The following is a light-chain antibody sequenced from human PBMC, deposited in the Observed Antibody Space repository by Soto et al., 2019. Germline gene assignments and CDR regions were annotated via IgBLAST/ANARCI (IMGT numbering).Light chain of an antibody. V-gene: IGKV2-28*01. Sequence: EIVMTQSPLSLPVTPGEPASISCRSSQSLLQSNGDNYLDWYLQKPGQSPQLLIYLGFNRASGVTDRFSGSGSGTDFTLKISRVEAEDVGVYYCIQALQTPYTFGQGTKLEIK. CDR3: IQALQTPYT. CDR2: LGF. J-gene: IGKJ2*01. CDR1: QSLLQSNGDNY.